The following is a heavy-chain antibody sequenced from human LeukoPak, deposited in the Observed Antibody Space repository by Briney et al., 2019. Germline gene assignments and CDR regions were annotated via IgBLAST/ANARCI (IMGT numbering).Heavy chain of an antibody. CDR1: GFTVSSNY. V-gene: IGHV3-53*01. CDR3: ARVLHEGYTLGAFDI. D-gene: IGHD5-24*01. CDR2: IYSGGST. J-gene: IGHJ3*02. Sequence: GGSLRLSCAASGFTVSSNYMSWVRQAPGKGLEWVSVIYSGGSTYYADSVKGRFTISRDNSKSTLYLQMNSLRAEDTAVYYCARVLHEGYTLGAFDIWGQGTMVTVSS.